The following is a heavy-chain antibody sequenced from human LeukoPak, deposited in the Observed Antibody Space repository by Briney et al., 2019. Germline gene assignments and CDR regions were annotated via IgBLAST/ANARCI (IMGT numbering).Heavy chain of an antibody. V-gene: IGHV3-13*01. J-gene: IGHJ4*02. CDR3: ARGSSSWYGGHYFDY. Sequence: GGSLRLSCAASGFTFSSYDMHWVRQATGKGLEWVSAIGTAGDTYYPGSVKGRFTISRENAKNSLYLQVNSLRAGDTAVYYCARGSSSWYGGHYFDYWGQGTLVTVSS. CDR1: GFTFSSYD. D-gene: IGHD6-13*01. CDR2: IGTAGDT.